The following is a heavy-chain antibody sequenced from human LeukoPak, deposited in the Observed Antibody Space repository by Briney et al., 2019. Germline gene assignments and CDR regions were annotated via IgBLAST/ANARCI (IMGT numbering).Heavy chain of an antibody. CDR3: ARDRDNWNYAFDAFDV. J-gene: IGHJ3*01. Sequence: PSETLSLTCTVSGGSISNYYWSWIRQPAGKGLEWIGRIYTSGSTNYNPSLKSRVTMSVDTSKNQFSLKLSSVTAADTAVYYCARDRDNWNYAFDAFDVWGQGTMVTVSS. CDR1: GGSISNYY. CDR2: IYTSGST. D-gene: IGHD1-7*01. V-gene: IGHV4-4*07.